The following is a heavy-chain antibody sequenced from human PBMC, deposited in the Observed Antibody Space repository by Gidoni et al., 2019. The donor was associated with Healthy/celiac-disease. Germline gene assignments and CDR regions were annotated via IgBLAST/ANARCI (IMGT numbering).Heavy chain of an antibody. D-gene: IGHD3-9*01. CDR3: ARAQKYDDILTGYPNTLEYFQH. CDR1: GGSISSGDFY. V-gene: IGHV4-31*03. J-gene: IGHJ1*01. Sequence: QVQLQESGPGLVKPSQTLSLTCTVSGGSISSGDFYWSWIRQHPGKGLEWIGYIYYSGSTYYNPSLKSRVTISVDTSKNQFSLKLSSVTAADTAVYYCARAQKYDDILTGYPNTLEYFQHWGQGTLVTVSS. CDR2: IYYSGST.